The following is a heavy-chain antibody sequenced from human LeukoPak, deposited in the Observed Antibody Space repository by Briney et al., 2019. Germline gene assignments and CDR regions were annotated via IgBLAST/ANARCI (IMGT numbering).Heavy chain of an antibody. Sequence: GGSLRLSCDASGFTVNSYAMNWVRQAPGKGLEWVSVISASGDNTYYADSVKGRFTISRDDSKNTVYLQMNSLRADDTAVYHCAKGGRRHYGDYVVFWGQGTLVTVSS. CDR1: GFTVNSYA. D-gene: IGHD4-17*01. V-gene: IGHV3-23*01. CDR3: AKGGRRHYGDYVVF. J-gene: IGHJ4*02. CDR2: ISASGDNT.